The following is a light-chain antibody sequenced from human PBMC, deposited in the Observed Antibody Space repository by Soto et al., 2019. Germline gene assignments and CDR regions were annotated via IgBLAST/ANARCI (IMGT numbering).Light chain of an antibody. Sequence: EIVMTQSPATLSLSPGERATLSCRASQSVSSSYLAWYQQKPGHAPRLLLYGASSRATGIPDRFSGSGSGTEFNLTISRLEPEDFAVYYCQQYGSSPEYTFGQGTKLEIK. CDR2: GAS. CDR3: QQYGSSPEYT. J-gene: IGKJ2*01. CDR1: QSVSSSY. V-gene: IGKV3-20*01.